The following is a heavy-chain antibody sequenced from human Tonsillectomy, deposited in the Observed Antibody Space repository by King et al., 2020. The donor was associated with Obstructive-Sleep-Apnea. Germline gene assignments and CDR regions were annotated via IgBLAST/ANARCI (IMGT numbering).Heavy chain of an antibody. D-gene: IGHD4-17*01. CDR1: GGSISSGDYY. J-gene: IGHJ4*02. V-gene: IGHV4-30-4*01. Sequence: QLQESGPGLVKPSQTLSLTCTVSGGSISSGDYYWSWIRQPPGKGLEWIGYIYDSGSTYYNPSLKSRVTISVDTSKNQFSLKLSSVTAAGTAVYYCARDRVDYGDYYFDYWGQGTLVTVSS. CDR2: IYDSGST. CDR3: ARDRVDYGDYYFDY.